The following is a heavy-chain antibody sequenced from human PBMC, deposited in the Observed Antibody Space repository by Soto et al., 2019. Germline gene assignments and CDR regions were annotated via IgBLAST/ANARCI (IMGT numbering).Heavy chain of an antibody. D-gene: IGHD3-22*01. V-gene: IGHV5-10-1*01. Sequence: GESLKISCQGSGYSFTTHWITWVRQTPGKGLEWMGRIDPSNSYINYSPSFQGHVTISVDRSISTAYLQWSRLEASDNAMYYCARQIYDSDSGPNFQYYFDSWGQGTLVTVSS. CDR3: ARQIYDSDSGPNFQYYFDS. CDR2: IDPSNSYI. J-gene: IGHJ4*02. CDR1: GYSFTTHW.